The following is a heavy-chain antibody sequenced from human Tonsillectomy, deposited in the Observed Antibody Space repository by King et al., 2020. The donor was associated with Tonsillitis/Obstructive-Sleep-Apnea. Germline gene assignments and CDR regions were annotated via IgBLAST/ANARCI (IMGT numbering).Heavy chain of an antibody. CDR3: AKDPADDFWSGRPTNSFAS. D-gene: IGHD3-3*01. CDR1: GFTFSGYA. V-gene: IGHV3-23*04. Sequence: VQLVESGGGLVPPGGSLRISCAASGFTFSGYAMSWVRQAPGKGLEWVSAIVGGGDTTYYADSVKGRFTISRDNSKNMVHLQMNSLSAEDTAVYYCAKDPADDFWSGRPTNSFASWGQGSLVTVSS. CDR2: IVGGGDTT. J-gene: IGHJ4*02.